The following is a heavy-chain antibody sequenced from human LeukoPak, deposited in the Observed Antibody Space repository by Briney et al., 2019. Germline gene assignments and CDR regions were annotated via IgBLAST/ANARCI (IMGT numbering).Heavy chain of an antibody. J-gene: IGHJ4*02. CDR3: ARDEGYCTGSGCHKSRFDY. CDR2: ISSDGNTE. V-gene: IGHV3-30-3*01. Sequence: GGSLRLSCAASGFTHSSYTLHWVRQTPGKGLEWVALISSDGNTENYAESVKGRFTISRDNSKNTLYLQMNSLIAEDTAVYYCARDEGYCTGSGCHKSRFDYWGQGTLVTVSS. D-gene: IGHD2-8*02. CDR1: GFTHSSYT.